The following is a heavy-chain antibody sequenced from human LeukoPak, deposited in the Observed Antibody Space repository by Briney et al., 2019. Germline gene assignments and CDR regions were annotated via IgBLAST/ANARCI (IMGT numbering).Heavy chain of an antibody. J-gene: IGHJ4*02. D-gene: IGHD2-2*01. V-gene: IGHV3-21*01. CDR2: ISSSSSYI. CDR1: GFTLSSYS. Sequence: GGSLRLSCAASGFTLSSYSMNWVRQAPGKGLEWVSSISSSSSYIYYADSVKGRFTISRDNAKNSLYLQVNSLRAEDTAVYYCARLSYCTSTSCLDYWGQGTLVTVSS. CDR3: ARLSYCTSTSCLDY.